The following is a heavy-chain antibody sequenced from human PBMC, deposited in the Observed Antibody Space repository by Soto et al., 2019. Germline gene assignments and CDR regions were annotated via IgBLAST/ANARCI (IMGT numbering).Heavy chain of an antibody. Sequence: KPSETLSLTCTVSGRSVSSGSYYWSWIRQPPGKGLEWLGYIYYSGSTNYNPSLKSRVTISVDTSKNQFSLKLSSVTAADTAVNYCARDSNGLDAFDIWGQGTMVTVPS. CDR2: IYYSGST. D-gene: IGHD2-8*01. CDR3: ARDSNGLDAFDI. J-gene: IGHJ3*02. CDR1: GRSVSSGSYY. V-gene: IGHV4-61*01.